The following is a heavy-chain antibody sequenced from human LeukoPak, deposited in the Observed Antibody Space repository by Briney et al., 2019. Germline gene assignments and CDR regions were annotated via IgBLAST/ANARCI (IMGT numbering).Heavy chain of an antibody. V-gene: IGHV4-38-2*02. CDR1: GYSINNGYY. J-gene: IGHJ3*02. CDR2: MFHTGNS. D-gene: IGHD1-7*01. Sequence: SETLSLTCTVFGYSINNGYYWGWIRQAPGKGLEWIGSMFHTGNSYYNPSLRRRVTIAIDTSKNQFSLKLSSVTAADTAVYYCAREWNYYAFEIWGQGTMVSVSS. CDR3: AREWNYYAFEI.